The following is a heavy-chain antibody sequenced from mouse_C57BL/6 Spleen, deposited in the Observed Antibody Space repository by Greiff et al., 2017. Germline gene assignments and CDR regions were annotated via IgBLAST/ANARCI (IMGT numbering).Heavy chain of an antibody. CDR2: ISDGGSYT. CDR3: ARAAISTTVVDYWYFDV. Sequence: DVKLVESGGGLVKPGGSLKLSCAASGFTFSSYAMSWVRQTPEKRLEWVATISDGGSYTYYPDNVKGRFTISRDNAKNNLDLQMSHLKSEDTAMYYCARAAISTTVVDYWYFDVWGTGTTVTVSS. J-gene: IGHJ1*03. CDR1: GFTFSSYA. D-gene: IGHD1-1*01. V-gene: IGHV5-4*03.